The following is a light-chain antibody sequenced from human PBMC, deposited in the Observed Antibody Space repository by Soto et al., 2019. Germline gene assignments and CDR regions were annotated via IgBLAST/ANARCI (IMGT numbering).Light chain of an antibody. Sequence: DIVFTQSPATLSSFPGERVNLFRRASQYINTRLAWYQHRPGQAPRLLIYQTSLRAAGIPARFSASGSGTDFTLTISDVQPEDFALYYCHKRQSWPRTCGQGNTGDIK. V-gene: IGKV3-11*01. CDR3: HKRQSWPRT. CDR2: QTS. J-gene: IGKJ1*01. CDR1: QYINTR.